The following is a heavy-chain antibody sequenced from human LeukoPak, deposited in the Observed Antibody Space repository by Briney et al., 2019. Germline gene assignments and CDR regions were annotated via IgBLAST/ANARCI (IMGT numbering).Heavy chain of an antibody. J-gene: IGHJ4*02. CDR1: GFSFSDYY. CDR3: ARFAWGGTSDY. D-gene: IGHD1-14*01. V-gene: IGHV3-11*06. Sequence: GGSLRLSCAASGFSFSDYYMSWIRQAPGKGVEWVSYISSSSSYIYYADSVKGRFTISRDNAKNSLYLQMNSLRAEDTAVYYCARFAWGGTSDYWGQGTLVIVSS. CDR2: ISSSSSYI.